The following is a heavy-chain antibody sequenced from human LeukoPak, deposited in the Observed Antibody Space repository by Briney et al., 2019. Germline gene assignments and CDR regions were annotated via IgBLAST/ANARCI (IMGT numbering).Heavy chain of an antibody. CDR2: VYYSGST. V-gene: IGHV4-39*01. CDR3: ARNSSSSPWFDP. CDR1: GGSISSGSHY. Sequence: SETLSLTCTVPGGSISSGSHYWGWIRQPPGKGPEWIGTVYYSGSTYYNPSLKSRVTISVDTSKDQFSLRLSSVTAADTAVYYCARNSSSSPWFDPWGQGTLVTVSS. J-gene: IGHJ5*02. D-gene: IGHD6-6*01.